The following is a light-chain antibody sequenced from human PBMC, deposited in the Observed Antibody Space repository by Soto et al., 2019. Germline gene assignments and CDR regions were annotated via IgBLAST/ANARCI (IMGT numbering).Light chain of an antibody. Sequence: DIQMTQFPSTLSASVGDRVTITCRASQTTNTWLAWYQQKPGTAPKLLIYDASSLEGGVPSRFSASGPGTEFTLAISSLRPDDLATYYCQQYISYPYSFGQGTKVEIK. J-gene: IGKJ2*01. CDR1: QTTNTW. CDR2: DAS. CDR3: QQYISYPYS. V-gene: IGKV1-5*01.